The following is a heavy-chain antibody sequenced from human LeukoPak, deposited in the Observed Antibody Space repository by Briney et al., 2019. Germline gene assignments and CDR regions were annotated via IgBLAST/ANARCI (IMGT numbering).Heavy chain of an antibody. J-gene: IGHJ4*02. D-gene: IGHD3-16*01. CDR1: GGSISSYY. V-gene: IGHV4-39*01. CDR3: ARQLPNRAPGGRLEGIDY. Sequence: SETLSLTCTVSGGSISSYYWGWIRQPPGKGLEWIGSIYYSGSTYYNPSLKSRVTISVDTSKNQFSLKLSSVTAADTAVYYCARQLPNRAPGGRLEGIDYWGQGTLVTVSS. CDR2: IYYSGST.